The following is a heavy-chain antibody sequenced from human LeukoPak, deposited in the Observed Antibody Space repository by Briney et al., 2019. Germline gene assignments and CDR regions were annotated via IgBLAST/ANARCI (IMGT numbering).Heavy chain of an antibody. Sequence: GGSLRLSCAASAFSFSIYGINWVRQTPGKGLEWLSDISVSGTLKYADAVEGQFSISRGNGRNSVFLQMNRLRVGDACVDFCGTGRRRTYDLMDVWGRGTTVSVSS. CDR1: AFSFSIYG. V-gene: IGHV3-48*01. J-gene: IGHJ6*03. CDR3: GTGRRRTYDLMDV. CDR2: ISVSGTL. D-gene: IGHD1-1*01.